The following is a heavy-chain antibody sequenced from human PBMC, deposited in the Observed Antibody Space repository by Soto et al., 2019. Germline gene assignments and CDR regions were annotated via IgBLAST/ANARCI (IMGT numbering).Heavy chain of an antibody. CDR2: IYYSGST. D-gene: IGHD6-6*01. J-gene: IGHJ6*02. V-gene: IGHV4-39*01. Sequence: PSETLSLTCTVSGGSISSSSYYWGWIRQPPGKGLEWIGSIYYSGSTYYNPSLKSRVTISVDTSKNQFSLKLSSVTAADTAVYYCASLAARAGRTSYYYYGMDVWGQGTTVNVSS. CDR1: GGSISSSSYY. CDR3: ASLAARAGRTSYYYYGMDV.